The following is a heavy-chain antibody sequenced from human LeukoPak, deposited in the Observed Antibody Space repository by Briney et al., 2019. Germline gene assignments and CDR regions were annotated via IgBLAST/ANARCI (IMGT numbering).Heavy chain of an antibody. V-gene: IGHV1-2*02. Sequence: ASVKVSCKASGYTFTGYYMHWVRQAPGQGLEWMGWINPNSGGTNYAQKFQGRVTMTRDTSISTAYMELSRLRSDDTAVYYCARSSLARYCSGGSCYSSYYYYYMDVWGKGTTVTISS. CDR2: INPNSGGT. J-gene: IGHJ6*03. D-gene: IGHD2-15*01. CDR1: GYTFTGYY. CDR3: ARSSLARYCSGGSCYSSYYYYYMDV.